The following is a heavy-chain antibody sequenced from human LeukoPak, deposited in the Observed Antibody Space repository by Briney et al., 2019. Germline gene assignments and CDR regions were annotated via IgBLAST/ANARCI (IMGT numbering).Heavy chain of an antibody. V-gene: IGHV3-23*01. D-gene: IGHD3-10*02. J-gene: IGHJ6*04. CDR3: AELGITMIGGV. Sequence: GGSLRLSCAASGFIFSRYGMSWVRQAPGKGLGWVSAISGSGGTTYYADSVKGRFTMSRDNAKNSLYLQMNSLRAEDTAVYYCAELGITMIGGVWGKGTTVTISS. CDR2: ISGSGGTT. CDR1: GFIFSRYG.